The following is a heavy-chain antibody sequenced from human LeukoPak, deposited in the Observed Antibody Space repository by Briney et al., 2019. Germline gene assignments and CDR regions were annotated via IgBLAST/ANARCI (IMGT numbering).Heavy chain of an antibody. Sequence: GSLRLSCAASGFTFSSYAMSWVRQAPGKGLERVSAISGSGGSTYYADSVKGRFTISRDNSKNTLYLQMNSLRAEDTAVYYCAKDSSEEGFYDYWGQGTLVTVSS. J-gene: IGHJ4*02. V-gene: IGHV3-23*01. CDR1: GFTFSSYA. CDR2: ISGSGGST. CDR3: AKDSSEEGFYDY. D-gene: IGHD2-15*01.